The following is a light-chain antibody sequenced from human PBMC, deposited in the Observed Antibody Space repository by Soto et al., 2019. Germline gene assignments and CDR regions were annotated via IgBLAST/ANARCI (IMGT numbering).Light chain of an antibody. CDR2: DVN. J-gene: IGLJ2*01. CDR3: SSYTSSSALIL. Sequence: QSVLTQPASVSGSPGQSITISCTGTSSDVGGYNYVSWYQQHPGNAPKLMIYDVNSRPFGVSNRFSGSKSGNTASLTISGLQAEDEADYYCSSYTSSSALILFGGGTKLTVL. V-gene: IGLV2-14*03. CDR1: SSDVGGYNY.